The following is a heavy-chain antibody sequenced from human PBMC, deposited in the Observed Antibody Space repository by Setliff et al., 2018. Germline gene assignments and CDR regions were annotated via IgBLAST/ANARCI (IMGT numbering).Heavy chain of an antibody. Sequence: ASLKVSCKASGYTFTSYYMHWVRQAPGQGLEWMGIINPSGGSTSYAQKFQGRVTMTRDTSTSTVYMELSSLRSEDTAVYYCARAGNYNFWSGYPPYYYYYGMDVWGQGTTVTVSS. V-gene: IGHV1-46*01. D-gene: IGHD3-3*01. J-gene: IGHJ6*02. CDR1: GYTFTSYY. CDR2: INPSGGST. CDR3: ARAGNYNFWSGYPPYYYYYGMDV.